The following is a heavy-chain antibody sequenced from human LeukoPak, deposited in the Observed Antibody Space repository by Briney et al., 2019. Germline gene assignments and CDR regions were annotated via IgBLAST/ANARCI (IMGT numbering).Heavy chain of an antibody. CDR2: INHSGST. CDR1: GGSFSGYY. V-gene: IGHV4-34*01. D-gene: IGHD3-10*01. Sequence: RPSETLSLTCAVYGGSFSGYYWSWIRQPPGKGLEWIGEINHSGSTNYNPSLKSRVTISVDTSKNQFSLKLSSVTAADTAVYYCASFGLGAFGAFDIWGQGTMVTVSS. J-gene: IGHJ3*02. CDR3: ASFGLGAFGAFDI.